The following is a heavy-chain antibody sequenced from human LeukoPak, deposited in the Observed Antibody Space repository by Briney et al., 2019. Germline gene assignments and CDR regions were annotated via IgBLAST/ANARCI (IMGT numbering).Heavy chain of an antibody. D-gene: IGHD3-22*01. CDR3: ARPGDSSGYYLTD. CDR2: INHSGST. CDR1: GGSFSGYY. Sequence: PSETLSLTCAVYGGSFSGYYWSWIRQPPGKGLEWIGEINHSGSTNYNPSLKSRVTISVDTSKNQFSLKLSSVTAADTAVYYCARPGDSSGYYLTDWGQGTLVTVSS. V-gene: IGHV4-34*01. J-gene: IGHJ4*02.